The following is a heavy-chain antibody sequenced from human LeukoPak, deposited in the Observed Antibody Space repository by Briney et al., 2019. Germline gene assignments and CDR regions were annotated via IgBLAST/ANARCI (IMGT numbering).Heavy chain of an antibody. D-gene: IGHD4-17*01. CDR3: ARDDAVTTSSPFDY. CDR1: GFTFNSYA. CDR2: ISYDGSNK. V-gene: IGHV3-30*04. J-gene: IGHJ4*02. Sequence: GGSLRLSCATSGFTFNSYAMHWVCQAPGKGLEWVAVISYDGSNKYYADSVKGRFTISRDNSKNTLFLQMNSLRAEDTAVYYCARDDAVTTSSPFDYWGQGTLVTVSS.